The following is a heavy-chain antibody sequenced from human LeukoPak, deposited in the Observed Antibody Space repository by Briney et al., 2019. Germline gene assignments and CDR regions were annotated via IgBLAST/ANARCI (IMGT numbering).Heavy chain of an antibody. J-gene: IGHJ6*02. Sequence: SETLSLTCAVYGRSFSGYYWSWIRQPPGKGLEWIGEINHSGSTNYNPSLKSRVTISVDTSKNQFSLKLSSVTAADTAVYYCARGDYYDSSGSIYYYYGMDVWGQGTTVTVSS. D-gene: IGHD3-22*01. CDR2: INHSGST. CDR3: ARGDYYDSSGSIYYYYGMDV. CDR1: GRSFSGYY. V-gene: IGHV4-34*01.